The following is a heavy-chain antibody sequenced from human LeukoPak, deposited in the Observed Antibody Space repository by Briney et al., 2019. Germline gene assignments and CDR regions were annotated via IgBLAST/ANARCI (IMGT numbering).Heavy chain of an antibody. CDR3: AKDMESRRYSGYFIDY. D-gene: IGHD5-12*01. CDR2: IIGDGGST. J-gene: IGHJ4*02. Sequence: GGSLRLSCAASGFTFDDYAMHWVRQAPGKGLEWVSLIIGDGGSTYYADSVKGRFTISRDNSKNSLYLQMNSLRTEYTGSYYCAKDMESRRYSGYFIDYWGQGTLVTVSS. CDR1: GFTFDDYA. V-gene: IGHV3-43*02.